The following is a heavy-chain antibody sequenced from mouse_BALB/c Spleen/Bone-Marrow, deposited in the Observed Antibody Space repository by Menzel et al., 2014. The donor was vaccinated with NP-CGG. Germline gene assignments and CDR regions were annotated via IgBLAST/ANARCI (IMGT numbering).Heavy chain of an antibody. J-gene: IGHJ1*01. Sequence: EVQVVESGGGLVQPGGSLKLSCVASGFTFSSYGMSWVRQTPDKRLELVATINNNGGSTYYPHSVKGQFTISRDNAKNTLYLQMSSLKSEDTAMYYCARVYGWYFDVWGAGTTVTVSS. CDR2: INNNGGST. CDR1: GFTFSSYG. D-gene: IGHD1-1*01. CDR3: ARVYGWYFDV. V-gene: IGHV5-6-3*01.